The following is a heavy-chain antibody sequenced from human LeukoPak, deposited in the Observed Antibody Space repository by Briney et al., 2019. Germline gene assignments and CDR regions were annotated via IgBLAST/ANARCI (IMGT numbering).Heavy chain of an antibody. V-gene: IGHV4-39*07. J-gene: IGHJ3*02. Sequence: PSETLSLTCTVSGGSISSSSYYWGWIRQPPGKGLEWIGSIYYSGSTYYNPSLKSRVTISVDTSKNQFSLKLSSVTAADTAVYYCARDIVGITENAFDIWGRGTMVTVSS. CDR1: GGSISSSSYY. D-gene: IGHD1-26*01. CDR2: IYYSGST. CDR3: ARDIVGITENAFDI.